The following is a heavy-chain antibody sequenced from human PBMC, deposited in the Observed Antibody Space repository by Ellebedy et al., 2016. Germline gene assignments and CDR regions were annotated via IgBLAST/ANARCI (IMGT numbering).Heavy chain of an antibody. V-gene: IGHV3-30-3*01. Sequence: GGSLRLXXAASGFTFSSYAMHWVRQAPGKGLEWVAVISYDGSNKYYADSVKGRFTISRDNSKNTLYLQMNSLRAEDTAVYYCARGLNEDIVVVPAGDAFDIWGQGTMVTVSS. CDR2: ISYDGSNK. CDR1: GFTFSSYA. CDR3: ARGLNEDIVVVPAGDAFDI. J-gene: IGHJ3*02. D-gene: IGHD2-2*01.